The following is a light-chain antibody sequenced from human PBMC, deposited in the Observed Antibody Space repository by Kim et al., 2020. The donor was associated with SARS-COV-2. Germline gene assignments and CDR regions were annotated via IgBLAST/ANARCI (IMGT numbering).Light chain of an antibody. CDR1: QSISSSY. Sequence: PPGERATLSCRASQSISSSYLAWYQQKPGQAPRLVIYGASSRATGIPDRFSGSGSGTDFTLTISRLEPEDFAVYYCQEYGTSPWTFGQGTKVDIK. CDR3: QEYGTSPWT. V-gene: IGKV3-20*01. CDR2: GAS. J-gene: IGKJ1*01.